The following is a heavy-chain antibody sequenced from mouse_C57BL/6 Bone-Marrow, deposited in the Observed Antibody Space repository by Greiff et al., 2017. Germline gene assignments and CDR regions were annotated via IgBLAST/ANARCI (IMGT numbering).Heavy chain of an antibody. V-gene: IGHV1-82*01. J-gene: IGHJ1*03. CDR1: GYAFSSSW. D-gene: IGHD2-3*01. Sequence: QVQLQQSGPELVKPGASVKISCKASGYAFSSSWMNWVKPRPGKGLEWIGRIYPGDGDTNYNGKFKGKATLTADKSSSTAYMQLSSLTSEDSAVYFCARYYDGYYFDVWGTGTTVTVSS. CDR3: ARYYDGYYFDV. CDR2: IYPGDGDT.